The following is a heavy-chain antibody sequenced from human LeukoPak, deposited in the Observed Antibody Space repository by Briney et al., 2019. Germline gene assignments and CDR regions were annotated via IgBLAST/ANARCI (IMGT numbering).Heavy chain of an antibody. CDR1: GFTFSSYW. CDR3: ARRYYYGSGGIDY. D-gene: IGHD3-10*01. Sequence: GGSLRLPCAASGFTFSSYWMSWVRQAPGKGLEWVANIKQDGSEKYYVDSVKGRFTISRDNAKNSLYLQMNSLRAEDTAVYYCARRYYYGSGGIDYWGQGTLVTVSS. CDR2: IKQDGSEK. J-gene: IGHJ4*02. V-gene: IGHV3-7*01.